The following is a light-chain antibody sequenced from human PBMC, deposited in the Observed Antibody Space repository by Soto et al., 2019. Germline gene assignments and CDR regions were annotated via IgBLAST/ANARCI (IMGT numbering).Light chain of an antibody. J-gene: IGKJ1*01. CDR2: GAS. CDR3: QQYGRT. CDR1: QSVSSSY. Sequence: EIVLTQSPGTLSLSPGERATLSCRASQSVSSSYLAWYQQKPGQAPRLLIYGASSRATGIPDRLSGSGSGTDFTLTSSRLEPEDFAVYYCQQYGRTFGQGTKVEIK. V-gene: IGKV3-20*01.